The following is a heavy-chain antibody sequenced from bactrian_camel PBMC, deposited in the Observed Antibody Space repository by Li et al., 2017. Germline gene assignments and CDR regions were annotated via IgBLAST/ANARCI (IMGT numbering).Heavy chain of an antibody. J-gene: IGHJ4*01. CDR2: LGVDGST. Sequence: HVQLVESGGGSVQAGESLTLTCTASGFTFGYSTMAWYRQAPGNECEFVPSLGVDGSTTSADSVKGRFTISRDNAKNTVYLQLNSLKTEDVAMYYCAKTAGYYTDPLVGQGTQVTVS. D-gene: IGHD4*01. CDR1: GFTFGYST. V-gene: IGHV3S63*01.